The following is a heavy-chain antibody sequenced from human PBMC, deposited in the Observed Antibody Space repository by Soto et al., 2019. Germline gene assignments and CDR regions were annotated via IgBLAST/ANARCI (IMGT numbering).Heavy chain of an antibody. CDR2: AWYDDKT. J-gene: IGHJ6*02. CDR1: GITFFAHG. Sequence: WGSLRLSCVASGITFFAHGFRCFRHSPGKGLEWVALAWYDDKTFYADSVRGRFIISRDTSTNTLFLEMKSLRVEDTAVYFCARVRNNNDKRLDVWGQGTAVTVSS. CDR3: ARVRNNNDKRLDV. D-gene: IGHD2-8*01. V-gene: IGHV3-33*02.